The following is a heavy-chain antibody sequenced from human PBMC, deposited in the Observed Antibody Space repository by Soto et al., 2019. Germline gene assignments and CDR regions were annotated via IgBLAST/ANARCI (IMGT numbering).Heavy chain of an antibody. CDR2: IYYSGST. D-gene: IGHD2-15*01. CDR1: GGSISSSSYY. CDR3: ARHVNILVVVAARAWRYFDY. J-gene: IGHJ4*02. V-gene: IGHV4-39*01. Sequence: QLQLQESGPGLVKPSETLSLTCTVSGGSISSSSYYWGWIRQPPGKGLEWIGSIYYSGSTYYNPSLKSRVTISVDTSKNQFSLKLSSVTAADTAVYYCARHVNILVVVAARAWRYFDYWGQGTLVTVSS.